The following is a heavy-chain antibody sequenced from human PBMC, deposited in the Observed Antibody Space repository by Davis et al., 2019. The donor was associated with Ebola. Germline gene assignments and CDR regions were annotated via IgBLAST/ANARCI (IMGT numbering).Heavy chain of an antibody. J-gene: IGHJ4*02. CDR1: GFTFTRNW. V-gene: IGHV3-7*01. CDR2: IKEDGSQT. Sequence: GGSLRLSCSASGFTFTRNWMGWVRQAPGKGLEWVANIKEDGSQTYYVDSVKGRFTISRDNARNSLYLQMNSLRAEDTAVYYCARGYSYGDYWGQGTLVTVSS. CDR3: ARGYSYGDY. D-gene: IGHD5-18*01.